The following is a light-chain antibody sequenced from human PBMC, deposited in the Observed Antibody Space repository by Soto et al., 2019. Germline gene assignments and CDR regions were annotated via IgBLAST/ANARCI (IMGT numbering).Light chain of an antibody. V-gene: IGKV4-1*01. CDR3: QQYYSTPKT. CDR1: QSVLYSSNNKNY. J-gene: IGKJ2*01. CDR2: WAS. Sequence: DIVMTQSPDSLAVSLGERATINCKSSQSVLYSSNNKNYLAWYQQNPGQPPKLLISWASTRESGVPDRFSGSGSATDFTLTISSLQAEDVAVYYCQQYYSTPKTFGQGTKLEIK.